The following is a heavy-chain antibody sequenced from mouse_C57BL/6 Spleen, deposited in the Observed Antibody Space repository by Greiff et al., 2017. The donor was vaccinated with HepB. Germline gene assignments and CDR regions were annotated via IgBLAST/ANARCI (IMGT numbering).Heavy chain of an antibody. CDR3: AREDDGYYAMDY. D-gene: IGHD2-3*01. Sequence: EVHLVESGGDLVKPGGSLKLSCAASGFTFSSYGMSWVRQTPDKRLEWVATISSGGSYTYYPDSVKGRFTISRDNAKNTLYLQMSSLKSEDTAMYYCAREDDGYYAMDYWGQGTSVTVSS. CDR1: GFTFSSYG. J-gene: IGHJ4*01. V-gene: IGHV5-6*01. CDR2: ISSGGSYT.